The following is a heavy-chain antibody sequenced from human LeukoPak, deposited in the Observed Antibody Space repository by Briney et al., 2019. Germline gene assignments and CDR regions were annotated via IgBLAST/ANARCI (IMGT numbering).Heavy chain of an antibody. CDR1: GFTFSSYS. V-gene: IGHV3-48*02. CDR2: ISSSSSTI. D-gene: IGHD3-22*01. CDR3: AGNSSGYYPDAFDI. Sequence: GGSLRLSCAASGFTFSSYSMNWVRQAPGKGLEWVSCISSSSSTIYYADSVKGRFTISRDNAKNSLYLQMNSLRDEDTAVYYCAGNSSGYYPDAFDIWGQGTMVTVSS. J-gene: IGHJ3*02.